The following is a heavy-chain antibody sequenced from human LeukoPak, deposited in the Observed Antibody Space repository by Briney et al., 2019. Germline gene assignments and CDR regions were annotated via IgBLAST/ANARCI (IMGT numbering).Heavy chain of an antibody. CDR2: IAFDGSDK. J-gene: IGHJ4*02. CDR3: ATGGSVPDY. D-gene: IGHD3-16*01. CDR1: GFTFGEYT. V-gene: IGHV3-30*04. Sequence: GGSLRLSCAASGFTFGEYTMHWVRQAPGKGLEWVAVIAFDGSDKNYADSVKGRFTISRDNSKNTLYLQMNSLRAEDTAVYYCATGGSVPDYWGQGTLVTVSS.